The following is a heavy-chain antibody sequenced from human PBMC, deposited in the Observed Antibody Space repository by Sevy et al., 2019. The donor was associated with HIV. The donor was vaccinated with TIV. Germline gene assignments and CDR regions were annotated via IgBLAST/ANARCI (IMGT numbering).Heavy chain of an antibody. Sequence: SETLSLTCTVSGGSITSLYWGWIRQPPGKGLEWIANIYYIGNTNYNPSLKSRVTISLDTSKNQFSLRLSSVTAAETAKYYCAGENAWGRGYSWGQGTLVTVSS. V-gene: IGHV4-59*08. CDR2: IYYIGNT. CDR1: GGSITSLY. J-gene: IGHJ4*02. CDR3: AGENAWGRGYS. D-gene: IGHD1-26*01.